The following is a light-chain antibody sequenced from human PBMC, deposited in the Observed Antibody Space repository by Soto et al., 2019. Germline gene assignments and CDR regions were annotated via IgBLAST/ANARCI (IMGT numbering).Light chain of an antibody. V-gene: IGKV3-11*01. CDR1: QSVSNH. CDR2: DAS. Sequence: EGVLTQSPSTLSLSPGERATLSCRATQSVSNHLAWYQNRPGQAPRLLIYDASNRATDIPARFSGSGSGTDFTLTISSLEPEDSAVYYCQQRSLWPLTFGGGTKVDI. J-gene: IGKJ4*01. CDR3: QQRSLWPLT.